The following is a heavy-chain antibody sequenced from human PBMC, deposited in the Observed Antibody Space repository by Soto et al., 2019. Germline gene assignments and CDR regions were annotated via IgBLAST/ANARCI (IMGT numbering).Heavy chain of an antibody. Sequence: GASVKVSCKASGYTFTTYAIHWVRQAPGQRLEWMGWIDTGTGNTKYSQKFQGRITFTRDTSASTAYMELSSLRPEDTAVYYCANYGSGSYYYWGQGTLVTVSS. J-gene: IGHJ4*02. D-gene: IGHD3-10*01. CDR2: IDTGTGNT. CDR1: GYTFTTYA. CDR3: ANYGSGSYYY. V-gene: IGHV1-3*04.